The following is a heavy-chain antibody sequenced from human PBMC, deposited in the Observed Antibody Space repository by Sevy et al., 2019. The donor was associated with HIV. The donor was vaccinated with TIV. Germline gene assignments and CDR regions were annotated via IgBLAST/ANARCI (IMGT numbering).Heavy chain of an antibody. Sequence: GGSLRLSCAASGFTFSSYSMNWVRQAPGKGLEWVSSISSSSSYIYYADSVKGRFTISRDNAKNSLYLQMNSLRAEDTVVYYCARDRWVVAGYYYYYGMDVWGQGTTVTV. V-gene: IGHV3-21*01. D-gene: IGHD2-15*01. CDR3: ARDRWVVAGYYYYYGMDV. CDR2: ISSSSSYI. CDR1: GFTFSSYS. J-gene: IGHJ6*02.